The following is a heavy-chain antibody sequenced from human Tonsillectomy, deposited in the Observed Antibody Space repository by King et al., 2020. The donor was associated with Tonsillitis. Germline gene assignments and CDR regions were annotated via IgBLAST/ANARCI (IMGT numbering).Heavy chain of an antibody. CDR1: GGSISSGGYY. J-gene: IGHJ4*02. CDR2: IYYSGGT. Sequence: VQLQESGPGLVKPSQTLSLTCSVSGGSISSGGYYWSWIRQPPGKGLEWIGYIYYSGGTYYNPSLKSRVTMSVDTSKNQFSLSLTSVTAADTAVYFCASYHCSGTTCYWGYWGQGTLVTVSS. V-gene: IGHV4-31*03. D-gene: IGHD2-2*01. CDR3: ASYHCSGTTCYWGY.